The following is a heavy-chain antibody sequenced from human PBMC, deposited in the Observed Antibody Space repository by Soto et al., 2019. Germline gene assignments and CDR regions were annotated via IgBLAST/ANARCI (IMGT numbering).Heavy chain of an antibody. Sequence: GESLRLSCAASEFTFSNYAMSWVRQAPGKGLEWVSAISYGGGTTYYAKSVKGRFTISRDNSKNTLYLQMNSLRAEDTDVYYCAENRGYYYDSTGYHLDYRDQATLVTVS. J-gene: IGHJ4*02. CDR2: ISYGGGTT. V-gene: IGHV3-23*01. CDR1: EFTFSNYA. D-gene: IGHD3-22*01. CDR3: AENRGYYYDSTGYHLDY.